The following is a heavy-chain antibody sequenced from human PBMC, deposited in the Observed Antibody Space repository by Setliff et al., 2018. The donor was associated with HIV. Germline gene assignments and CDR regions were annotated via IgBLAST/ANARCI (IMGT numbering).Heavy chain of an antibody. CDR2: IYHRGSS. CDR1: GDSISSINW. CDR3: ARWYTTGRGWFDP. Sequence: SETLSLTCSVSGDSISSINWWSWVRQTPGKGLEWIGEIYHRGSSNYNASLKSRVTISIDTSKNQFSLRLSSVTAADTAVYYCARWYTTGRGWFDPWGQGTLVTVSS. J-gene: IGHJ5*02. V-gene: IGHV4-4*02. D-gene: IGHD6-25*01.